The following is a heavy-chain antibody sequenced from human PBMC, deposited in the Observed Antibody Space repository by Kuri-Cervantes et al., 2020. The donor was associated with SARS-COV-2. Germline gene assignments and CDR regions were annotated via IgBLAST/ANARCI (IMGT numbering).Heavy chain of an antibody. D-gene: IGHD3-3*01. CDR2: IYHSGST. Sequence: GSLRLSCTVSGYSISSGYYWGWIRQPPGKGLEWIGSIYHSGSTYYNPSLKSRVTISVDTSKNQFSLKLSSVTAADTAVYYCARDRATIFGVVTPSWYFDLWGRGTLVTVSS. CDR1: GYSISSGYY. CDR3: ARDRATIFGVVTPSWYFDL. J-gene: IGHJ2*01. V-gene: IGHV4-38-2*02.